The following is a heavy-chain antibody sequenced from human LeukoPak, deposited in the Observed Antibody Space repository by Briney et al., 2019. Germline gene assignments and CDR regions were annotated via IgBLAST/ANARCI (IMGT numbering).Heavy chain of an antibody. CDR3: ARGPRSDLTLGL. J-gene: IGHJ4*02. V-gene: IGHV1-69*04. Sequence: VASVTVSCKASGGTFSSYAISWVRQAPGQGLEWMGRIIPILGIANYAQKFQGRVTITADKSTSTAYMELSSLRSEDTAVYYCARGPRSDLTLGLWGQGTLVTVSS. CDR1: GGTFSSYA. D-gene: IGHD6-25*01. CDR2: IIPILGIA.